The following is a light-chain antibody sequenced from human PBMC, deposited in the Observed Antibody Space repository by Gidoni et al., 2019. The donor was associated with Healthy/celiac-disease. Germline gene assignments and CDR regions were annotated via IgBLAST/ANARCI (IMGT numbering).Light chain of an antibody. CDR1: QSVSSN. V-gene: IGKV3-15*01. J-gene: IGKJ1*01. CDR3: QQYNNWPPWT. Sequence: EIVMTQSPATLSVSPGERATLSCRASQSVSSNLAWYQQKPGQAPRLLIYGASTRATGIPARFSGSVSGTEFTLTISSLQSEDFAVYYCQQYNNWPPWTFGQGTKVETK. CDR2: GAS.